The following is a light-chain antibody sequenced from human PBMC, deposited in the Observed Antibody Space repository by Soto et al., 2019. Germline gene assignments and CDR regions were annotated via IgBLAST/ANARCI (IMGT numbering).Light chain of an antibody. V-gene: IGKV3-20*01. CDR3: QQFESSVT. CDR2: GAS. CDR1: QSVSSTF. Sequence: EIVLTQSPASLSLSPGERATLSCRASQSVSSTFFAWYQQRPGQAPRLLMYGASSRATGIPERFSGSGSGTDFTLTISRLEPEDFGVYYCQQFESSVTFGQGTKVEIK. J-gene: IGKJ1*01.